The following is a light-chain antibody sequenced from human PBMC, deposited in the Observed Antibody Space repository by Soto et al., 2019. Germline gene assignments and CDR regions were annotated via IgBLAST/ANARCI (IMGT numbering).Light chain of an antibody. V-gene: IGKV3D-15*01. J-gene: IGKJ1*01. CDR3: QQYGSSGT. CDR1: QSVRSN. Sequence: EIVITQSPATLSVSPGERATLSCRASQSVRSNLAWYQQKPGQAPRLLIYGASTRATGIPATFSGSGSGTDFTLTISRLEPEDFAVYYCQQYGSSGTFGQGTKVDIK. CDR2: GAS.